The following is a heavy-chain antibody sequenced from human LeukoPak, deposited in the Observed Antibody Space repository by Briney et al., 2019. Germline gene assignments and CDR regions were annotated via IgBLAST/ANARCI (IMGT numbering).Heavy chain of an antibody. CDR2: ISSSNYI. CDR3: ARDNYDFWSGYYASVGY. Sequence: NPGGSLRLSCAASGFTFSSYSMNWVRQAPGKGLEWVSSISSSNYIYYADSVKGRFTISRDNAKNSLYLQMNSLRAEDTAVYYCARDNYDFWSGYYASVGYWGQGTLVTVSS. V-gene: IGHV3-21*01. CDR1: GFTFSSYS. D-gene: IGHD3-3*01. J-gene: IGHJ4*02.